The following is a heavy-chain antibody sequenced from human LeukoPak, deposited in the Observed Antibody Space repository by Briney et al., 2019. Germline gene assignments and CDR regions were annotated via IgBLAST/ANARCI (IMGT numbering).Heavy chain of an antibody. CDR1: GGSISSSNW. CDR3: ARQPRFNNWNYDGPLAFDI. CDR2: IYHSGST. Sequence: SETLSLTCAVSGGSISSSNWWSWVRQPPGKGLEWIGEIYHSGSTNYNPSLKSRVTISVDTSKNQFSLKLSSVTAADTAVYYCARQPRFNNWNYDGPLAFDIWGQGTMVTVSS. V-gene: IGHV4-4*02. J-gene: IGHJ3*02. D-gene: IGHD1-7*01.